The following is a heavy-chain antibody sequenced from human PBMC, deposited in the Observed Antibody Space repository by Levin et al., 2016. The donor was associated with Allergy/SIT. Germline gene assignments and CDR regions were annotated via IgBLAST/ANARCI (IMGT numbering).Heavy chain of an antibody. J-gene: IGHJ4*02. V-gene: IGHV3-21*01. CDR2: ISSSSSYI. Sequence: GGSLRLSCAASGFTFSSYSMNWVRQAPGKGLEWVSSISSSSSYIYYADSVKGRFTISRDNAKNSLYLQMNSLRAEDTAVYYCASPDQTSIAAPPDYWGQGTLVTVSS. CDR3: ASPDQTSIAAPPDY. D-gene: IGHD6-6*01. CDR1: GFTFSSYS.